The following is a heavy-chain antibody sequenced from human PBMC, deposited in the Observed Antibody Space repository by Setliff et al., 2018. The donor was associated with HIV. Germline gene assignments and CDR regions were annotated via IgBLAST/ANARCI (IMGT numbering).Heavy chain of an antibody. V-gene: IGHV4-59*01. J-gene: IGHJ3*01. Sequence: PSETLSLTCIVSGASIRSYYWAWIRRSPGRGLQYLGHLYYSGSTNYNPSLKSRITMSMDTSKNQFSLQLSSVTAADTAVYYCARIPWVATLWGGAFDLWGHGTMVTVSS. CDR1: GASIRSYY. CDR2: LYYSGST. D-gene: IGHD5-12*01. CDR3: ARIPWVATLWGGAFDL.